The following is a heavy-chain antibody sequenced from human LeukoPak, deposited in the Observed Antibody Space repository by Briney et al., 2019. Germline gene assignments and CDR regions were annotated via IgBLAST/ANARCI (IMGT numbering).Heavy chain of an antibody. CDR1: GLTFSSYV. D-gene: IGHD5-18*01. CDR3: AKGQGYSYGDSTDY. J-gene: IGHJ4*02. CDR2: ISGSGDST. Sequence: PGGSLRLSCAVSGLTFSSYVMSWVRQAPGKGLEWVSLISGSGDSTYYADSVKGRFTISRDNSKNTLYLQMNSLSAEDTAVYYCAKGQGYSYGDSTDYWGQGTLVTVSS. V-gene: IGHV3-23*01.